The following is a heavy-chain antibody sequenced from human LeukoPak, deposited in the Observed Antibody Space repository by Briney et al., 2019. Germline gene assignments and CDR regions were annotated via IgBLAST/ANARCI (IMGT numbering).Heavy chain of an antibody. V-gene: IGHV3-23*05. CDR1: GFTFSSYA. CDR3: AKGSTGGKVDWFDP. CDR2: STALGGT. Sequence: GGSLRLPCAASGFTFSSYAMSWVRQAPGKGLEWVSSSTALGGTYYSASVRGRFTASRDDSENTLYLHMSGLRTEDTAIYFCAKGSTGGKVDWFDPWGQGTLVTVSS. D-gene: IGHD2-15*01. J-gene: IGHJ5*02.